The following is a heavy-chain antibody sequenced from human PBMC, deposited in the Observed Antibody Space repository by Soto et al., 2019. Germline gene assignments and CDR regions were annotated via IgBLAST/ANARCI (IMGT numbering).Heavy chain of an antibody. J-gene: IGHJ5*02. D-gene: IGHD2-2*01. Sequence: QVQLVQSGAEVKKPGASVKVSCKASGYTFTSYGISWVRQAPGQGLEWMGWISAYNGNTNYAQKLQGRVTMTTDTSTSTDYMELRSLRSDDTAVYYCARSGGVPAAIVWFDPWGQGTLVTVSS. CDR2: ISAYNGNT. CDR1: GYTFTSYG. V-gene: IGHV1-18*04. CDR3: ARSGGVPAAIVWFDP.